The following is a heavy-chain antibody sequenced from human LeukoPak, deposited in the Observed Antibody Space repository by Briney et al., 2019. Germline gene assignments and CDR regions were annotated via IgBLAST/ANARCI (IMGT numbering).Heavy chain of an antibody. CDR1: GFTFSSYA. CDR2: ISGSGGST. Sequence: GGSLRLSCAASGFTFSSYAMSWVRQAPGKGLEWVSAISGSGGSTYHADSVKGRFTISRDNSKNTLYLQMNSLRAEDTAVYYCAKGDDYGDYGSFDYWGQGTLVTVSS. V-gene: IGHV3-23*01. D-gene: IGHD4-17*01. J-gene: IGHJ4*02. CDR3: AKGDDYGDYGSFDY.